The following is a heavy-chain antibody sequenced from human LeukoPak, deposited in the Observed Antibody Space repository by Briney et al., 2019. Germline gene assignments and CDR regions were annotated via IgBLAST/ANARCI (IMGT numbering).Heavy chain of an antibody. J-gene: IGHJ5*02. CDR3: ARVLDYGDYAWFDP. Sequence: SQTLSLTXTVSGGSISSGSYYWRWIRQPAGKGLEWIGRIYTSGSTNYNPSLKSRVTISVDTSNNQFSLKLSSVTAADTAVYYCARVLDYGDYAWFDPWGQGTLVTVSS. CDR1: GGSISSGSYY. V-gene: IGHV4-61*02. CDR2: IYTSGST. D-gene: IGHD4-17*01.